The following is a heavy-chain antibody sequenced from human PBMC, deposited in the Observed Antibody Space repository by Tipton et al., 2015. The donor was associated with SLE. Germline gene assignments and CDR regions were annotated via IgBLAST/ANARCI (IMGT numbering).Heavy chain of an antibody. J-gene: IGHJ1*01. Sequence: TLSLTCTVSGGSISSYYWNWIRQPPGKGLEWIGYIYYSGSINYNPSLKSRVTISLDTSKNQFSLKLSSVTAADTAVYYCARGRGIAAGVYFQHWGQGTLVTVSS. CDR2: IYYSGSI. CDR3: ARGRGIAAGVYFQH. D-gene: IGHD6-13*01. CDR1: GGSISSYY. V-gene: IGHV4-59*01.